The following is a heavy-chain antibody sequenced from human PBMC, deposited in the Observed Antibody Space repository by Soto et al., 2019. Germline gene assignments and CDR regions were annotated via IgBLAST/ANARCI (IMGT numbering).Heavy chain of an antibody. CDR3: VRPLPSGQTHARDV. CDR1: GLPVAGSY. J-gene: IGHJ6*02. D-gene: IGHD3-10*01. V-gene: IGHV3-53*01. CDR2: IYNDGTT. Sequence: PVVSLRLSCVASGLPVAGSYMAWVRQAPGKGLEWASVIYNDGTTYYSQSVEGRFTISRDTSKNTLYLQMDRLRDEDTAVYYCVRPLPSGQTHARDVWGQGTTVTVSS.